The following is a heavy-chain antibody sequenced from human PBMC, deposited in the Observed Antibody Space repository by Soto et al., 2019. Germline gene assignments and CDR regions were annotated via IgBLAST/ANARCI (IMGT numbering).Heavy chain of an antibody. D-gene: IGHD7-27*01. CDR2: ISYDGTKS. Sequence: QPGGSLRLSCIGSGFTFGVYGFHWVRQAPGKGLEWLAIISYDGTKSDYADSVKGRFTISRDNPKNTLFLQMDGLRVDDTAIYYCVKDHSHAEGATGDYFDQWGQGTSVTVSS. J-gene: IGHJ4*02. V-gene: IGHV3-30*18. CDR1: GFTFGVYG. CDR3: VKDHSHAEGATGDYFDQ.